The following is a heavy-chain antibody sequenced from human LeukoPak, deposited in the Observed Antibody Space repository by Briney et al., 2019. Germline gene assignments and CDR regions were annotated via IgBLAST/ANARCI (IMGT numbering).Heavy chain of an antibody. V-gene: IGHV4-61*02. CDR1: SGSINSGSYS. CDR2: IHISGST. Sequence: PSETLSLTCTVSSGSINSGSYSWTWIRQPAGKGLEWIGRIHISGSTDYTPSLKSRVTISVDTSKNQSSLKLSSVTAADTAVYYCARADRSGYFGNVVAFDIWGQGTMVTVSS. CDR3: ARADRSGYFGNVVAFDI. J-gene: IGHJ3*02. D-gene: IGHD3-22*01.